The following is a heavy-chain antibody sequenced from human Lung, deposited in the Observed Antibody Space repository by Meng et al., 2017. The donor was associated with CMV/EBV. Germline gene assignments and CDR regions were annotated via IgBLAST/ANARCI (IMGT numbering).Heavy chain of an antibody. D-gene: IGHD2-2*01. V-gene: IGHV2-26*01. CDR3: ARIPSRACSSTSCSTGLFRFDP. Sequence: SGPTLVXPTETLTLTCTVSGFSLSNARMGVSWIRQPPGKALEWLAHIFSNDEKSYSTSLKSRLTISKDTSKGQVVLTMTNMDPVDTATYYCARIPSRACSSTSCSTGLFRFDPWGQGTLVXVSS. CDR2: IFSNDEK. CDR1: GFSLSNARMG. J-gene: IGHJ5*02.